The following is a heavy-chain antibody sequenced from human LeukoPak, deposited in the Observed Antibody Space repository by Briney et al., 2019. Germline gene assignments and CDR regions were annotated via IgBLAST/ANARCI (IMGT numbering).Heavy chain of an antibody. CDR3: ARDRGGYFNWFDP. Sequence: GASVKVSCKASGYTFTSYAMHWVRQAPGQRLEWMGWINAGNGNTKYSQKFQGRVTITRDTSASTAYMELSSLRSEDTAVYYCARDRGGYFNWFDPWGQGTLVTVSS. CDR2: INAGNGNT. J-gene: IGHJ5*02. V-gene: IGHV1-3*01. CDR1: GYTFTSYA. D-gene: IGHD3-10*01.